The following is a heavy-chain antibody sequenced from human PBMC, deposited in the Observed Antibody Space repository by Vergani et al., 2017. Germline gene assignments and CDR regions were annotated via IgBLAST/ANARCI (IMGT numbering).Heavy chain of an antibody. Sequence: QVQLVESGGGVVQPGRSLRLSCAASGFTFSSYGMHWVRQAPGKGLEWVAVIWYDGINKFYADSVKGRFAISRDSYKSTLYLQMNSLRAEDTAVYYCARDCHTYYDSWGQGTLVTVSS. V-gene: IGHV3-33*01. CDR3: ARDCHTYYDS. CDR2: IWYDGINK. J-gene: IGHJ4*02. CDR1: GFTFSSYG.